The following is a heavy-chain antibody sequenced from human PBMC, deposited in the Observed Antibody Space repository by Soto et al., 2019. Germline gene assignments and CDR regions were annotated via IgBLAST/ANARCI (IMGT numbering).Heavy chain of an antibody. Sequence: QVTLKESGPVLVKPTETLTLTCTVSGFSLSNARMGVSWIRQPPGKALEWLAHIFSNDEKSYSTSLKSRLTIXKXXSKSQVVLTMTHMHPVDTATYSCARISRGVYLIDSGGQGTLVTVSS. D-gene: IGHD2-8*01. CDR3: ARISRGVYLIDS. CDR2: IFSNDEK. V-gene: IGHV2-26*01. CDR1: GFSLSNARMG. J-gene: IGHJ4*02.